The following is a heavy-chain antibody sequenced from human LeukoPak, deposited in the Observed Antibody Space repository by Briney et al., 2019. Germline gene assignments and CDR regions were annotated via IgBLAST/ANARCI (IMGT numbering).Heavy chain of an antibody. CDR1: GYTFTSYG. CDR2: ISAYNGNT. Sequence: ASVKVPCKASGYTFTSYGISWVRQAPGQGLEWMGWISAYNGNTNYAQKLQGRVTMTTDTSTSTAYMELRSLRSDDTAVYYCARVVNFGWVNSTQAFDIWGQGTMVTVSS. J-gene: IGHJ3*02. CDR3: ARVVNFGWVNSTQAFDI. V-gene: IGHV1-18*01. D-gene: IGHD4-23*01.